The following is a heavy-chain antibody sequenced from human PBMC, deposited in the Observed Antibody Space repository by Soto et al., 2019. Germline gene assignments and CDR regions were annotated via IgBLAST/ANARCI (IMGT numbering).Heavy chain of an antibody. CDR1: GYTFTSYA. D-gene: IGHD2-15*01. Sequence: QVQLVQSGAEVKKPGASVKVSCMASGYTFTSYAMHWVRQAPGQRLEWMGWINAGNGNTKYSQKFRGRVTITRDTSASTAYMELSSLRSEDTAVYYCARGPGGPDGPGDYWGQGTLVTVSS. CDR3: ARGPGGPDGPGDY. J-gene: IGHJ4*02. CDR2: INAGNGNT. V-gene: IGHV1-3*01.